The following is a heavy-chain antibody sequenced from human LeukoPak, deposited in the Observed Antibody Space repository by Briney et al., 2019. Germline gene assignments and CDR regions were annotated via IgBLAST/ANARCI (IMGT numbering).Heavy chain of an antibody. J-gene: IGHJ1*01. Sequence: GGSLRLSCVLSGFTFSSYDMHWVRQGPGKGLEWVALIWYDGSNKYYADSMKGRFTISRDNSKNTLYLQMNSLRAEDTAVYYCARGLDLGYFHHWGQGTLVTVSS. D-gene: IGHD4-11*01. CDR1: GFTFSSYD. V-gene: IGHV3-33*01. CDR2: IWYDGSNK. CDR3: ARGLDLGYFHH.